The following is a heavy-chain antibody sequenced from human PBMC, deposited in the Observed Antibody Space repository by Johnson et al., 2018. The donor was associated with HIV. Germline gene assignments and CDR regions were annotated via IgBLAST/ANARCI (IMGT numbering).Heavy chain of an antibody. CDR3: ARGTEFGGWINALDI. Sequence: VLLVESGGGLVQPGGSLRLSCAASGFTFSNYDMHWVRQATGKGLDWVSAIGTAGDTYYPGSVKGRFTISRENAKNSLYLQMNSLRAGDTAVYYCARGTEFGGWINALDIWGQGTRVTVSS. V-gene: IGHV3-13*01. CDR1: GFTFSNYD. CDR2: IGTAGDT. J-gene: IGHJ3*02. D-gene: IGHD3-16*01.